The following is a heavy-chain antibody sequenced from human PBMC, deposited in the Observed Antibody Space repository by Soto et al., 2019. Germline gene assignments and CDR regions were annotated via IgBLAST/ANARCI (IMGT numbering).Heavy chain of an antibody. Sequence: QLQLQESGPGLVKPSETLSLTCTVSGGSISSSSYYWGWIRQPPGKGLEWIGSIYYSGSTYYNPSLKSRVTISVDTSKNQFSLKLSSVTAADTAVYYCARHEVATIFGYFDYWGQGTLVTVSS. CDR3: ARHEVATIFGYFDY. J-gene: IGHJ4*02. CDR2: IYYSGST. D-gene: IGHD3-3*01. V-gene: IGHV4-39*01. CDR1: GGSISSSSYY.